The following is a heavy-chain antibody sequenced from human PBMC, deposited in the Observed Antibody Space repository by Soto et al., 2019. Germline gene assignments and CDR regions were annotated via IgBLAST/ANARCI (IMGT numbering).Heavy chain of an antibody. CDR1: GYIFTSYA. V-gene: IGHV3-7*03. Sequence: VQLVQSGAEVKKVGASVKVSCKASGYIFTSYAMHWVRQAPGKGLEWVANIKEDGSEKYYVDSVKGRFTISRDNAKNSLYLQINSLRVEDTAVYYCARYAATGHFDYWGQGTLVTVSS. J-gene: IGHJ4*02. D-gene: IGHD2-2*01. CDR3: ARYAATGHFDY. CDR2: IKEDGSEK.